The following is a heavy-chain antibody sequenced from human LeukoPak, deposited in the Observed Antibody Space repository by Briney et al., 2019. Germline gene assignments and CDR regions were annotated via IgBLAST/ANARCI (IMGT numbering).Heavy chain of an antibody. CDR2: IIPIFGTA. Sequence: ASVKVSCKASGGTFSSYAISWVRQAPGQGLEWLGGIIPIFGTANYAQKFQGRVTITADESTSTAYMELSSLRSEDTAVYYCARGARLYWNYYDSSGYSPLGYWGQGTLVTVSS. V-gene: IGHV1-69*13. D-gene: IGHD3-22*01. CDR1: GGTFSSYA. J-gene: IGHJ4*02. CDR3: ARGARLYWNYYDSSGYSPLGY.